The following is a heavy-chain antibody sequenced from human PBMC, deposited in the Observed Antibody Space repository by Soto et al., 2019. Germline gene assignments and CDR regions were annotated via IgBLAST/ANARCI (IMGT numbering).Heavy chain of an antibody. CDR1: GYTFTSYD. V-gene: IGHV1-8*01. D-gene: IGHD6-19*01. CDR3: ATGIAVAGTALTN. J-gene: IGHJ4*02. Sequence: QVQLVQSGAEVKKPGASVKVSCKASGYTFTSYDINWVRQATGQVLEWMGWMNPNSGNTGYAQKFQCRVTMTRNTSISTAYMELSSLRSEDTAVYYCATGIAVAGTALTNWGQGTLVTVSS. CDR2: MNPNSGNT.